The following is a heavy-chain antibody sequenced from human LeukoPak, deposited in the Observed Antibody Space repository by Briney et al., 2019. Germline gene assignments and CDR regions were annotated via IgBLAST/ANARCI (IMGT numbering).Heavy chain of an antibody. Sequence: GESLKISCKGSGSSFISYWIGWVRQMPGKGLEWMGIIYPGDSDTRYSPSFQGQVTISADKSISTAYLQWSSLKASDTAMYYCARLQYSGSYFTSYYFDYWGQGTLVTVSS. CDR2: IYPGDSDT. CDR3: ARLQYSGSYFTSYYFDY. J-gene: IGHJ4*02. CDR1: GSSFISYW. V-gene: IGHV5-51*01. D-gene: IGHD1-26*01.